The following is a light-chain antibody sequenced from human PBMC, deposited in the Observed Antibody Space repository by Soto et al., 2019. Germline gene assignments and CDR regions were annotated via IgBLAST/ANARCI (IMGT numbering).Light chain of an antibody. V-gene: IGLV2-11*01. J-gene: IGLJ1*01. CDR1: SSDVGGYNY. CDR2: DVT. CDR3: CSYAGSYTYG. Sequence: QSALTQPRSVSGSPGRSVTISCTGTSSDVGGYNYVSWYQHHPGKAPKLMIYDVTKRPSGVRDRFSAPKSGNTASLTISGLQAEDEADYYCCSYAGSYTYGFGTGTKVTV.